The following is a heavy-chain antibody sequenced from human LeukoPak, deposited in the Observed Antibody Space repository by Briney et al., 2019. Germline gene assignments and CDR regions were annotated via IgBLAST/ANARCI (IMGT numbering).Heavy chain of an antibody. Sequence: GGSLRLSCAASGFTFSSYAMHWVRQAPGKGLEWVSTISGSGGSTYYADSVKGRFTISRDNSKNTLYLQMNSLRAEDTAVYYCAKGRIFGVIIMGDYFDYWGQGTLVTVSS. CDR3: AKGRIFGVIIMGDYFDY. CDR1: GFTFSSYA. D-gene: IGHD3-3*01. V-gene: IGHV3-23*01. CDR2: ISGSGGST. J-gene: IGHJ4*02.